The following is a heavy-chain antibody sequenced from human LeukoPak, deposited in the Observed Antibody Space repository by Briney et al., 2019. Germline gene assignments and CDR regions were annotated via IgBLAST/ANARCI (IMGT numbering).Heavy chain of an antibody. Sequence: SETLSLTCTVSGGSISSSSYYWGWIRQPPGKGLEWIGSIYYSGNTYYNPSLKSRVTISVDTSKNQFSLKLSSVTAADTAVYYCARRRRGFDYWGQGTLVTVSS. CDR2: IYYSGNT. CDR1: GGSISSSSYY. D-gene: IGHD3-10*01. CDR3: ARRRRGFDY. J-gene: IGHJ4*02. V-gene: IGHV4-39*01.